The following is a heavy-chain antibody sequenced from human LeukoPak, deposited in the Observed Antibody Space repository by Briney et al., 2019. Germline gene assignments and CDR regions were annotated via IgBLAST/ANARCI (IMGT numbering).Heavy chain of an antibody. D-gene: IGHD3-3*01. CDR3: ARSRYDFWSGRYYMDV. CDR2: INHSGST. CDR1: GFTFSSYA. V-gene: IGHV4-34*01. J-gene: IGHJ6*03. Sequence: SGGSLRLSCAASGFTFSSYAMSWIRQPPGKGLEWIGEINHSGSTNYNPSLKSRVTISVDTSKNQFSLKLSSVTAADTAVYYCARSRYDFWSGRYYMDVWGKGTTVTVSS.